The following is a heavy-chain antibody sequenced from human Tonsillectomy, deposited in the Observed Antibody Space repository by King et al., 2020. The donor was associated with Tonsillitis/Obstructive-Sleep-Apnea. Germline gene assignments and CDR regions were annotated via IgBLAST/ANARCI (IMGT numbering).Heavy chain of an antibody. CDR3: ARGSYDSDAFDI. J-gene: IGHJ3*02. Sequence: ITLKESGPTLVKPTQTLTLTCTFSKFSLITGGVGVGWIRQPPGKALEWLALIYWDDDKGYSPSLKSRLTITKDTSKNQVVLTMTNMDPVDTATYYCARGSYDSDAFDIWGQGTMVTVSS. CDR1: KFSLITGGVG. D-gene: IGHD3-10*01. CDR2: IYWDDDK. V-gene: IGHV2-5*02.